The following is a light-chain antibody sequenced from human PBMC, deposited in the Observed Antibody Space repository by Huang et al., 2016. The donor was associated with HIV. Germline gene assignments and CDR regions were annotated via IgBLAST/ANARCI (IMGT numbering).Light chain of an antibody. CDR1: QAIGTY. Sequence: IQLTQSPSSLSASVGDRVTITCRANQAIGTYLAWYQQKPGKAPELLINSSSTLRSGVPSRFSGGGSGTDFTLTITSLQPEDFASYSCQHLYTFGGGTKVEIK. CDR3: QHLYT. V-gene: IGKV1-9*01. CDR2: SSS. J-gene: IGKJ4*01.